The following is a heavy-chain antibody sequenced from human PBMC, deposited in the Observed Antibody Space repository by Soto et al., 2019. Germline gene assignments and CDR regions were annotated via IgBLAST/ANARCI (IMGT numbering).Heavy chain of an antibody. CDR2: IIPIFGTA. CDR1: GGTFSSYA. D-gene: IGHD5-18*01. Sequence: ASVKVSCKASGGTFSSYAISWVRQAPGQGLEWMGGIIPIFGTANYAQKFQGRVTITADESTSTAYMELSSLRSEDTAVYYCARDTSDTEYGMDVWGQGTTVTVSS. CDR3: ARDTSDTEYGMDV. J-gene: IGHJ6*02. V-gene: IGHV1-69*13.